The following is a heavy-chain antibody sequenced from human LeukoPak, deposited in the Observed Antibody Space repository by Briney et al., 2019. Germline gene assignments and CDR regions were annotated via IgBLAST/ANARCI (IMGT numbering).Heavy chain of an antibody. CDR1: GYTFTSYG. CDR2: IIPIFGTA. V-gene: IGHV1-69*13. Sequence: GASVKVSCKASGYTFTSYGISWVRQAPGQGLEWMGGIIPIFGTANYAQKFQGRVTITADESTSTAYMELSSLRSEDTAVYYCARVQRGYSYSDPDHNWYFDLWGRGTLVTVSS. CDR3: ARVQRGYSYSDPDHNWYFDL. D-gene: IGHD5-18*01. J-gene: IGHJ2*01.